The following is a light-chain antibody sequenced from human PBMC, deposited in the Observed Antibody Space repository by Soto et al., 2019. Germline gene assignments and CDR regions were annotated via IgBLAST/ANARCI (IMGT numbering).Light chain of an antibody. CDR3: QQYETDTRT. Sequence: IQLTQSTSSLSASVGDRLTITCRANQRIXFYFNWYQQKPGKAPKFLXVSASSLQRGGPSRFSGSGLLTDFTLRITSLQPEYFANYYCQQYETDTRTFGQGTRLEIK. CDR1: QRIXFY. V-gene: IGKV1-39*01. CDR2: SAS. J-gene: IGKJ5*01.